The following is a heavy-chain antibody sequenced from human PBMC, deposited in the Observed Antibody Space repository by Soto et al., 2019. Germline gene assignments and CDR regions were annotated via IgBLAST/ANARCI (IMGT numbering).Heavy chain of an antibody. J-gene: IGHJ4*02. D-gene: IGHD2-15*01. Sequence: QVQLQESGPGLVKPSQTLSLTCTVSGDSISSGNYYWSWIRQHPGKGLEWIGYILYSGSTYYNPSLQCRVTISVDTSRNQFSLRLSSVTAADTAVYYCESGGSGDIVVVAAIDYWGQGTLVTVSS. CDR2: ILYSGST. CDR3: ESGGSGDIVVVAAIDY. CDR1: GDSISSGNYY. V-gene: IGHV4-31*03.